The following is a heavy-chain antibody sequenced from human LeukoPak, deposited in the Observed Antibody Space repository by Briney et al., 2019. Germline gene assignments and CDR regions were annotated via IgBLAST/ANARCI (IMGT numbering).Heavy chain of an antibody. J-gene: IGHJ6*02. CDR1: GFTFSSYS. V-gene: IGHV3-21*01. D-gene: IGHD5-18*01. Sequence: PGGSLRLSCAASGFTFSSYSMNWVRQAPGKGLEWVSSISSSSSYIYYADSVKGRFTISRDNAKNSLYLQMNSLRAEDTAVYYCARDTAMVVYYYYGMDVWGQGTTVTVSS. CDR3: ARDTAMVVYYYYGMDV. CDR2: ISSSSSYI.